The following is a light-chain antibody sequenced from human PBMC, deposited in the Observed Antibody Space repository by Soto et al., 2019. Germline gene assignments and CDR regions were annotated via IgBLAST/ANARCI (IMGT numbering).Light chain of an antibody. CDR2: EVS. J-gene: IGLJ3*02. V-gene: IGLV2-14*01. CDR1: SSDVGGYNY. Sequence: QSVLTQPASVSGSPGQSITISCTGTSSDVGGYNYVSWYQQNPGKAPKLMIYEVSNRPSGVSNRFSGSKSGNTASLTISGLQAEDEADYYCSSYTSSSTLWVFGGGTKLTVL. CDR3: SSYTSSSTLWV.